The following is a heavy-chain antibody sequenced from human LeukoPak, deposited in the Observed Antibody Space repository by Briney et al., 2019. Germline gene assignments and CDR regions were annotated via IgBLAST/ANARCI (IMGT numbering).Heavy chain of an antibody. D-gene: IGHD6-19*01. CDR1: GGSISSSNW. J-gene: IGHJ4*02. CDR2: IYHSGST. CDR3: ARVVIAVATNVRYYFDY. Sequence: SETLSLTCAVSGGSISSSNWWSWVRQPPGKGLEWIGEIYHSGSTNYNPSLKSRVTISVDKSKNQFSLKLSSVTAADTAVYYCARVVIAVATNVRYYFDYWGQGTLVAVSS. V-gene: IGHV4-4*02.